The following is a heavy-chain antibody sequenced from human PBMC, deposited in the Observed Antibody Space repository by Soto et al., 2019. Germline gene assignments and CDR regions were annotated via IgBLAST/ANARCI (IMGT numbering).Heavy chain of an antibody. V-gene: IGHV3-23*01. Sequence: PGGSLRLSCAASGFTFSSYAMSWVRQAPGKGLEWVSAISGSGGSTYYADSVKGRFTISRDNSKNTLYLQMNSLRAEDTAVYYCARSTSITIFGVVIELNPGDYWGQGTLVTVSS. CDR2: ISGSGGST. CDR3: ARSTSITIFGVVIELNPGDY. J-gene: IGHJ4*02. D-gene: IGHD3-3*01. CDR1: GFTFSSYA.